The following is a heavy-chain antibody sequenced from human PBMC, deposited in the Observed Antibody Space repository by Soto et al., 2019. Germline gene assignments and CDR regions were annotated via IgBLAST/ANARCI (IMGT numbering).Heavy chain of an antibody. V-gene: IGHV4-39*01. Sequence: SETLSLTCTVSGGSISSSSYYWGWIRQPPGKGLEWIGSIYYSGSTYYNPSLKSRVTISVDTSKNQFSLKLSSVTAADTAVYYCARRTGSFDYWGQGTLVPSPQ. CDR1: GGSISSSSYY. CDR3: ARRTGSFDY. CDR2: IYYSGST. J-gene: IGHJ4*02.